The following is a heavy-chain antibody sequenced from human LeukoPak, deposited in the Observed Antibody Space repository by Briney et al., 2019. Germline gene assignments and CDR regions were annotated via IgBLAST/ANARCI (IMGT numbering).Heavy chain of an antibody. Sequence: ASVKVSCKASGYTFTGYYMHWVRQAPGQGPEWMGWINPNSGGTTYAQKFQGRVTMTRDTSISTAYMELSRLRSDDTAVYYCARDPGSGRPSNWFDPWGQGTLVTVSS. CDR3: ARDPGSGRPSNWFDP. CDR2: INPNSGGT. D-gene: IGHD6-6*01. CDR1: GYTFTGYY. V-gene: IGHV1-2*02. J-gene: IGHJ5*02.